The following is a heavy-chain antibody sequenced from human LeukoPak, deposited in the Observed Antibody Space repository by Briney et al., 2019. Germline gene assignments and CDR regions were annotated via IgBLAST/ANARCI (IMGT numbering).Heavy chain of an antibody. CDR1: GFTFSSYA. V-gene: IGHV3-23*01. Sequence: PGGSLRPSCAASGFTFSSYAMSWVRQAPGKGLEWVSAISGSGGSTYYADSVKGRFTISRDNSKNTLYLQMNSLRAEDTAVYYCAKTPSSYRNNWFDPWGQGTLVTVSS. D-gene: IGHD5-18*01. CDR3: AKTPSSYRNNWFDP. J-gene: IGHJ5*02. CDR2: ISGSGGST.